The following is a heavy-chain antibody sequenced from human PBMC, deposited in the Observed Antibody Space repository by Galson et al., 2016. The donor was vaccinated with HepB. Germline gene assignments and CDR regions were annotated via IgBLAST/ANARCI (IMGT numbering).Heavy chain of an antibody. D-gene: IGHD7-27*01. J-gene: IGHJ4*02. CDR2: IDYSGTT. V-gene: IGHV4-59*01. CDR1: GASISRYY. CDR3: AREGQSWGHFDY. Sequence: ETLSLTCTVSGASISRYYWSWIRQAPGKGLEWIGYIDYSGTTKYNPSLKSRVTISVNTSKNYFPLELTSVIAADTAVYFCAREGQSWGHFDYWGQGSLVSVSS.